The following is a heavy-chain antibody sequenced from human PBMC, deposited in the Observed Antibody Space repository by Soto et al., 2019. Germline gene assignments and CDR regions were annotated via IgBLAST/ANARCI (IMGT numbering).Heavy chain of an antibody. CDR1: GFTFSSYS. V-gene: IGHV3-30*03. J-gene: IGHJ4*02. Sequence: GGSLRLSCAASGFTFSSYSMNWVRQAPGKGLEWVAVTSFDGSDKYNADSVKGRFTISRDNSKNTLYLQMSSLRPEDTGVYFCARAVGMTTVNLDYWGQGTLVTVSS. CDR3: ARAVGMTTVNLDY. CDR2: TSFDGSDK. D-gene: IGHD1-26*01.